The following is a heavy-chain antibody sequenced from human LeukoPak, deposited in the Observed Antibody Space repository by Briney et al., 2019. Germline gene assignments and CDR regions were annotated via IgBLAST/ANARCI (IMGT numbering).Heavy chain of an antibody. CDR2: ISYDGSNK. Sequence: PGGSLRLSCAAPGSTFSGYAMHWVRQAPGKGLEWVAVISYDGSNKYYADSVKGRFTISRDNSKNTLYLQMNSLRAEDTAVYYCARDWEAAGYFDYWGQGTLVTVSS. CDR3: ARDWEAAGYFDY. V-gene: IGHV3-30*04. J-gene: IGHJ4*02. CDR1: GSTFSGYA. D-gene: IGHD6-25*01.